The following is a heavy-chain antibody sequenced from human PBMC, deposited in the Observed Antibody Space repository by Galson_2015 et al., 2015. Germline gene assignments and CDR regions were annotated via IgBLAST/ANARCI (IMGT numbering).Heavy chain of an antibody. CDR1: GFTFSSHA. V-gene: IGHV3-30-3*01. D-gene: IGHD3-10*01. Sequence: SLRLSCAASGFTFSSHAMHWVRQAPGKGLEWVAVISYDGSNKYYADSVKGRFTISRDNSKNTLYLQMNSLRAEDTAVYYCARLEGSYYEYYYYYYGMDVWGQGTTVTVSS. J-gene: IGHJ6*02. CDR3: ARLEGSYYEYYYYYYGMDV. CDR2: ISYDGSNK.